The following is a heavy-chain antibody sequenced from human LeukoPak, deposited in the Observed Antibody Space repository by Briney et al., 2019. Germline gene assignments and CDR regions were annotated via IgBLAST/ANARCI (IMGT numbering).Heavy chain of an antibody. D-gene: IGHD6-19*01. J-gene: IGHJ4*02. Sequence: ASVKVSCKASGYTFTSYDINWVRQATGQGLEWMGWMNPNSGNTGYAQKFQGRVTITADESTSTAYMELSSLRSEDTAVYYCARGSVAGNYWGQGTLVTVSS. CDR3: ARGSVAGNY. V-gene: IGHV1-8*02. CDR2: MNPNSGNT. CDR1: GYTFTSYD.